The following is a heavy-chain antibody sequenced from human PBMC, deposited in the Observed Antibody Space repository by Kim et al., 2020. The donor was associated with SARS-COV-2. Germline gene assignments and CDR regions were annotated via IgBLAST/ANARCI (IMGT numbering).Heavy chain of an antibody. Sequence: GGSLRLSCAASGFTFSSYSMSWVRQAPGKGLEWVSAISGSGGSTSYADSVKGRFTISRDNSKNTLYLQMNRLRAENTAVYYCAMHLMGIAFDYWGQGTLVTASS. V-gene: IGHV3-23*01. CDR3: AMHLMGIAFDY. CDR2: ISGSGGST. CDR1: GFTFSSYS. D-gene: IGHD6-13*01. J-gene: IGHJ4*02.